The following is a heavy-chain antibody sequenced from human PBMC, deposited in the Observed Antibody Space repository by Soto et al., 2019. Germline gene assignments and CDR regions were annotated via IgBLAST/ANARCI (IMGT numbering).Heavy chain of an antibody. D-gene: IGHD2-15*01. J-gene: IGHJ3*02. Sequence: PSETLSLTCTVSGGSISSGGYYWSWIRQHPGKGLEWLGYIYYSGITYYNPSLKSRVTISVDTSKNQFSLKLSSVTAADTAVYYCASYHRGDIVVVVAAGNDAFDIWGQGTMVTVSS. V-gene: IGHV4-31*03. CDR1: GGSISSGGYY. CDR3: ASYHRGDIVVVVAAGNDAFDI. CDR2: IYYSGIT.